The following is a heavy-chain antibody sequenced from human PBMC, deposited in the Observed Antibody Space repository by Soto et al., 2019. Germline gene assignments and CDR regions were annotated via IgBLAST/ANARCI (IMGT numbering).Heavy chain of an antibody. CDR1: GYTFTSYY. J-gene: IGHJ6*02. CDR2: INPSGGST. Sequence: ASVKVSCKASGYTFTSYYMHLVRQAPGQGLEWMGIINPSGGSTSYAQKFQGRVTMTRDTSTSTVYMELSSLRSEDTAVYYCARVQTYYYDSSGYYLPAASYYYYGMDVWGQGTTVTVSS. V-gene: IGHV1-46*03. D-gene: IGHD3-22*01. CDR3: ARVQTYYYDSSGYYLPAASYYYYGMDV.